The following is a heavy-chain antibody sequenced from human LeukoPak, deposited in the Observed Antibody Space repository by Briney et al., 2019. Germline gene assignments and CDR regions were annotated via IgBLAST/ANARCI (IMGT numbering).Heavy chain of an antibody. CDR2: IYPGDSDT. CDR1: GYRFTSYW. J-gene: IGHJ5*02. CDR3: ARSQGYCSGGSCRQGDWFDP. Sequence: GESLKISCKGSGYRFTSYWIGWVRQMPGKGLEWMGIIYPGDSDTRYSPSFQGQVTISADKSISTAYLQWGSLKASDTAMYYCARSQGYCSGGSCRQGDWFDPWGQGTLVTVSS. V-gene: IGHV5-51*01. D-gene: IGHD2-15*01.